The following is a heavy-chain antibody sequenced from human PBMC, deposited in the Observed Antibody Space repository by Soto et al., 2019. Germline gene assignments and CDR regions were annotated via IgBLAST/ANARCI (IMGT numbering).Heavy chain of an antibody. J-gene: IGHJ5*02. CDR3: AKGITMLVVVIKT. D-gene: IGHD3-22*01. CDR2: ISGSGGST. V-gene: IGHV3-23*01. Sequence: EVRLLESGGGLVQPGGSLRLSCAASGFTFSSYAMTWVRQAPGKGLEWVPVISGSGGSTYYADSVKGRFTISRDNSKNMFYLEMNSLRAEDTAAYYCAKGITMLVVVIKTWGQGTLVSVSS. CDR1: GFTFSSYA.